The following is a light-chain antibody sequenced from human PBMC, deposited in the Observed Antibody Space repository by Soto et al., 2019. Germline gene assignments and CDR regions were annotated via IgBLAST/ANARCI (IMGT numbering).Light chain of an antibody. V-gene: IGKV3-15*01. CDR2: GES. Sequence: EIVMTQSPATLSVSPGERATLSCRASQSVSSNLAWYQQKPGQAPRLLIYGESTRATGIPVRFSGSGSGTEFTLTISSLQSEDFAVYYCQHYNNWPPTWTFGQGTKVEIK. CDR1: QSVSSN. CDR3: QHYNNWPPTWT. J-gene: IGKJ1*01.